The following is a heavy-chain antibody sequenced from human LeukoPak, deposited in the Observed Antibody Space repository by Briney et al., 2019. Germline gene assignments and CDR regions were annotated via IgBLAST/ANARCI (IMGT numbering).Heavy chain of an antibody. Sequence: ASVKVSCKASGGTFSSYAVSWVRQAPGQGPEWMGRIIPIFSIANYAQKFQGRVTITADKSTSTAYMELSSLRSEDTAVYYCARTRRDAYSPFDYWGQGTLVTVSS. D-gene: IGHD5-24*01. V-gene: IGHV1-69*04. CDR3: ARTRRDAYSPFDY. CDR1: GGTFSSYA. J-gene: IGHJ4*02. CDR2: IIPIFSIA.